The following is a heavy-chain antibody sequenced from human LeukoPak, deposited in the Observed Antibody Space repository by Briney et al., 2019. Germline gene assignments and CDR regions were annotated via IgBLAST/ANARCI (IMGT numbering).Heavy chain of an antibody. D-gene: IGHD1-26*01. CDR2: MYYSGST. Sequence: PSETLSLTCTVSGGSISSSSYYWGWIRQPPGKGLEWIGSMYYSGSTYYNPSLKSRVTISVDTSKNQLSLKLTSVTAADTAIYYCSRESGAFCPFGYWGQGTLVIVPS. CDR3: SRESGAFCPFGY. J-gene: IGHJ4*02. V-gene: IGHV4-39*07. CDR1: GGSISSSSYY.